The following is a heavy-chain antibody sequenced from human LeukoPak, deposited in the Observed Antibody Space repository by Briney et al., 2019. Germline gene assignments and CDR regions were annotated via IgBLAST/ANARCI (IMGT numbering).Heavy chain of an antibody. CDR2: ISPTGTP. Sequence: TLRLSCAVSGFTLSTNYMSWVRQAPGKGLKSVAVISPTGTPYSADSVKDQFTLSRDSSASTLYLQPHRLRAEDTAVYYCARGGAGYAFDYWGEGTLVTVSS. J-gene: IGHJ4*02. V-gene: IGHV3-66*02. D-gene: IGHD5-12*01. CDR3: ARGGAGYAFDY. CDR1: GFTLSTNY.